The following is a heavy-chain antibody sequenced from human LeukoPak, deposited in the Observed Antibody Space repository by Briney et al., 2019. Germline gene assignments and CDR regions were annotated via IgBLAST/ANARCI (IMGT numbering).Heavy chain of an antibody. Sequence: ASAKVSCKASGGTFSSYAISWVRQAPGQGLEWMGGIIPIFGTANYAQKFQGRVTITTDESTSTAYMELSSLRSEDTAVYYCARAYYDFWSGPKMNMDVWGKGTTVTVSS. CDR1: GGTFSSYA. CDR2: IIPIFGTA. CDR3: ARAYYDFWSGPKMNMDV. J-gene: IGHJ6*03. V-gene: IGHV1-69*05. D-gene: IGHD3-3*01.